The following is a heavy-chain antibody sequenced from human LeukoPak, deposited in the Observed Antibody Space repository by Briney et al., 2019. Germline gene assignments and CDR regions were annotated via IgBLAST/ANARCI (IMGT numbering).Heavy chain of an antibody. CDR2: ISPYNDNT. D-gene: IGHD6-13*01. CDR1: GYTFTTYG. Sequence: ASVKVSCKTSGYTFTTYGVNWVRQATGQGREWMGWISPYNDNTNFAQKFQGRVTMTTDTSTNTAYMELRSLRSDDTAVYYCARDGNASPGMYWGQGTLVTV. CDR3: ARDGNASPGMY. V-gene: IGHV1-18*01. J-gene: IGHJ4*02.